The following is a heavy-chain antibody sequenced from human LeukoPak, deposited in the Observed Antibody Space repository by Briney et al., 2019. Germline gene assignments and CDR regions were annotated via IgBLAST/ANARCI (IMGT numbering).Heavy chain of an antibody. Sequence: SETLSLTCTISGGSISSYYWSWIRQPPGKGLEWIGYIYYTGSTNHNPSLKSRVTISVDTSKNQFSLKLSSVTAADTAVYYCARGSRDYDFWSGYSLIDYWGQGTLVTVSS. CDR1: GGSISSYY. CDR2: IYYTGST. J-gene: IGHJ4*02. CDR3: ARGSRDYDFWSGYSLIDY. V-gene: IGHV4-59*01. D-gene: IGHD3-3*01.